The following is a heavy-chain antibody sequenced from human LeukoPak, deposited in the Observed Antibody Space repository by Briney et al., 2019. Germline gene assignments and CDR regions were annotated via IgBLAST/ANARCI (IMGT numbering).Heavy chain of an antibody. CDR3: ARGVVVVPAAIHYYYYGMDV. D-gene: IGHD2-2*02. V-gene: IGHV1-8*01. J-gene: IGHJ6*02. CDR2: MNPNSGNT. CDR1: GYTFTSYD. Sequence: GASVKVSCKASGYTFTSYDINWVRQATGQGLEWMGWMNPNSGNTGYAQKFQGRVTMTRNTSISTAYMELSSLRSEDTAVYYCARGVVVVPAAIHYYYYGMDVWGQGTTVTVSS.